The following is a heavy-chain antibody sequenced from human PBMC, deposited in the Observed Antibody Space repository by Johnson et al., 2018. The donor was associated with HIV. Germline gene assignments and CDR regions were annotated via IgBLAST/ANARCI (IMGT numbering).Heavy chain of an antibody. CDR1: GFTVMSHY. D-gene: IGHD3-22*01. CDR3: ARSMGYSSGYYSPYGADAFDI. Sequence: QVQLVESGGGSVQPGGSLRLSCAASGFTVMSHYMTWVRQAPGKGLAWVSVISYDGSNKYYADSVKGRFTISRDNSKNTLYLQMNSLRAEDTAVYYCARSMGYSSGYYSPYGADAFDIWGQGTMVTVSS. CDR2: ISYDGSNK. J-gene: IGHJ3*02. V-gene: IGHV3-30*03.